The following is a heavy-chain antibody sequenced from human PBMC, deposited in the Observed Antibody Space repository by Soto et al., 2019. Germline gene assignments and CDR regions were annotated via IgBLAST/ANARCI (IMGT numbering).Heavy chain of an antibody. V-gene: IGHV3-23*01. Sequence: EVQLLESGGGLVQPGGSLRLSCVASGFTFGSYAMSWVRQAPGKGLEWVSAISGSGGSTNYADSVKGRVTISRDNSKNTLYLQMSSLRVEDKAVYYCAKDRQVGAVYYYYGMDVLGQGTTFTGS. CDR1: GFTFGSYA. CDR2: ISGSGGST. D-gene: IGHD1-26*01. J-gene: IGHJ6*02. CDR3: AKDRQVGAVYYYYGMDV.